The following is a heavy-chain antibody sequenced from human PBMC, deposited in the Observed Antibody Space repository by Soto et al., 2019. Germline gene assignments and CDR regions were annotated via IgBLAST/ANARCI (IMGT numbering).Heavy chain of an antibody. V-gene: IGHV3-53*04. CDR1: GFTVSSNY. Sequence: GGSLRLSCAASGFTVSSNYMSWVRQAPGKGLEWVSVIYSGGSTYYADSGKGRFTISRHNSKNTLYLQMNGLRAEVTAVYYCARARGMGDDAFDIWGQGTMVTVSS. CDR2: IYSGGST. D-gene: IGHD3-16*01. CDR3: ARARGMGDDAFDI. J-gene: IGHJ3*02.